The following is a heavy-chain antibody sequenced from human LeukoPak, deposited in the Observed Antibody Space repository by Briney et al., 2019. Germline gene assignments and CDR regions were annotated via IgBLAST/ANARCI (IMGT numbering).Heavy chain of an antibody. CDR2: ISSSSSTI. CDR1: GFTFSSYS. J-gene: IGHJ4*02. CDR3: ARGHYGDYVPFDY. D-gene: IGHD4-17*01. V-gene: IGHV3-48*01. Sequence: GGSLRLSCAASGFTFSSYSMNWVRQAPGKGLEWVSYISSSSSTIYFADSVKGRFTISRDTAKNSLYLQMNSLRAEDTAVYYCARGHYGDYVPFDYWGQGTLVTVSS.